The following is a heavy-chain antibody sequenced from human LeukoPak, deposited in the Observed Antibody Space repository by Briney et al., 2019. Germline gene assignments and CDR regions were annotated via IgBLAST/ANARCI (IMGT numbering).Heavy chain of an antibody. V-gene: IGHV6-1*01. CDR3: ARDGVVGAGDAFDI. Sequence: SQTLSPTCAISGDSVSSNSADGNWIRHSPSRGREWLGRTYYRSKWYNDYAVSVKSRITINPDTSKNQFSLQLNSVTPEDTAVYYCARDGVVGAGDAFDIWGQGTMVTVSS. CDR1: GDSVSSNSAD. D-gene: IGHD1-26*01. J-gene: IGHJ3*02. CDR2: TYYRSKWYN.